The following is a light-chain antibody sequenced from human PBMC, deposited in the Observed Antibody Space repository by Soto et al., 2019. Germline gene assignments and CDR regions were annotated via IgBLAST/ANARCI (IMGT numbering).Light chain of an antibody. J-gene: IGKJ1*01. V-gene: IGKV3D-20*01. CDR1: QSVYSNY. CDR2: DAS. Sequence: EIVLTQSPATLSLSPGGRATLSCGASQSVYSNYLAWYQQKPGLAPRLLIYDASSRATGIPDRFSGSGSGTDFALTISRLEAEEFAVYYCQQYGSSRTFGQGTKVEIK. CDR3: QQYGSSRT.